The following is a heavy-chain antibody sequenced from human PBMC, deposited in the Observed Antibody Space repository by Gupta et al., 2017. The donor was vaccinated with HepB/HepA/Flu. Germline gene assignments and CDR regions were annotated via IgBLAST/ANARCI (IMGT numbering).Heavy chain of an antibody. D-gene: IGHD3-22*01. CDR2: INPNSGGT. Sequence: QVQLVQSVAEVKKPGASVKVSCKASGYTFTGYYMHWVRQAPGQGLAWMGWINPNSGGTNYAQKFQGWVTMTRDTSISTAYMELSRLRSDDTAVYYCARGYYDSSGYYPILGERDWFDPWGQGTLVTVSS. V-gene: IGHV1-2*04. J-gene: IGHJ5*02. CDR1: GYTFTGYY. CDR3: ARGYYDSSGYYPILGERDWFDP.